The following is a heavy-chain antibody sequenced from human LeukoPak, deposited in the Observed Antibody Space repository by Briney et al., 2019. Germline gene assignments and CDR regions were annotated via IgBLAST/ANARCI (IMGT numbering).Heavy chain of an antibody. J-gene: IGHJ3*02. CDR2: INPNSGGT. CDR3: AGEDNSSGYRPFDI. D-gene: IGHD3-22*01. V-gene: IGHV1-2*06. CDR1: GCTFTGYY. Sequence: ASVKVSCKAAGCTFTGYYMHWVRQAPGQGLEWMGRINPNSGGTNYAQKFQGRVTMTRDMSMSTAYMELSRLRSVDTAVYYCAGEDNSSGYRPFDIWGQGTMVTVPS.